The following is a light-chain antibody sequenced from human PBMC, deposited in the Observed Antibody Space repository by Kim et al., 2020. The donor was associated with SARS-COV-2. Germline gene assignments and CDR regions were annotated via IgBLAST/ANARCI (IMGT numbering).Light chain of an antibody. CDR2: AAS. CDR3: QQYYSYPRT. V-gene: IGKV1-8*01. J-gene: IGKJ1*01. Sequence: ASTGERVTITCRASQSISSYLAWYQQKPGKAPKLLIYAASTLQSGVPSRFSGSGSGTDFTLTISCLQSEDFATYYCQQYYSYPRTFGQGTKVDIK. CDR1: QSISSY.